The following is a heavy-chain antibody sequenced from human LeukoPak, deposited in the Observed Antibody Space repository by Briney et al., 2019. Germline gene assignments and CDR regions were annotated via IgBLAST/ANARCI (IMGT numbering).Heavy chain of an antibody. J-gene: IGHJ5*02. CDR3: ARGSGRDGYH. V-gene: IGHV1-69*04. CDR2: IIPILGIA. Sequence: ASVKVSCKASGGTFSSYAISWVRQAPGQGLEWMGRIIPILGIANYAQKFQGRVTITADKSTSTDYMELSSLRSEDTAVYYCARGSGRDGYHWGQGTLVTVSS. D-gene: IGHD2-15*01. CDR1: GGTFSSYA.